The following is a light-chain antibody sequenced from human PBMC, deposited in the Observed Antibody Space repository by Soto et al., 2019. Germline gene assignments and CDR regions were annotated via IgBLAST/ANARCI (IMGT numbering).Light chain of an antibody. CDR2: DAS. CDR3: QQYGSSPLT. V-gene: IGKV3-20*01. J-gene: IGKJ4*01. Sequence: EIVLTQSPGTLSLSVGERATLSCRASQSVSGYLAWYQQTPGQAPRLLIYDASNRATGILDRFSGSGSGTDFTLTINRLEPEDFTVYYCQQYGSSPLTFGGGTTVDIK. CDR1: QSVSGY.